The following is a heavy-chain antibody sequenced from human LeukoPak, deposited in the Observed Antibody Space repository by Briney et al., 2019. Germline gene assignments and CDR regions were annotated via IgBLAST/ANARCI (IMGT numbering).Heavy chain of an antibody. CDR1: GGTFSSYA. D-gene: IGHD3-22*01. CDR3: ATDHMYYDSSGYSH. CDR2: IIPIFGTA. J-gene: IGHJ4*02. Sequence: SVKVSCKASGGTFSSYAISWVRQAPGQGLEWMGGIIPIFGTANYAQKFQGRVTITADESTSTAYMELSSLRSEDTAVYYCATDHMYYDSSGYSHWGQGTLVTVSS. V-gene: IGHV1-69*01.